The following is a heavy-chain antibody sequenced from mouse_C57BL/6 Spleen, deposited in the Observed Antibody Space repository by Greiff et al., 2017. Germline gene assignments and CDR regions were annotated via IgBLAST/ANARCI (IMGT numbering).Heavy chain of an antibody. V-gene: IGHV7-3*01. CDR3: ARYETTVVATRYFDV. CDR2: IRNKANGYTT. Sequence: EVQGVESGGGLVQPGGSLSLSCAASGFTFTDYYMSWVRQPPGKALEWLGFIRNKANGYTTEYSASVKGRLTISRDNSQSILSLQMNALRAEDSATYYCARYETTVVATRYFDVWGTGTTVTVSS. D-gene: IGHD1-1*01. CDR1: GFTFTDYY. J-gene: IGHJ1*03.